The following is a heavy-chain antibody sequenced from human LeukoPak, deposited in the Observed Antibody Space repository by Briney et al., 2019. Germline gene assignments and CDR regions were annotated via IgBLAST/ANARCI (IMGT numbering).Heavy chain of an antibody. V-gene: IGHV3-23*01. Sequence: GGSPRLSCAASGFTFSSYGMSWVRQAPGEGLEWVSAISYSGGSTYYADSVKGRFTISRDNSKNTLYLQMNRLRAEDTAVYYCAKRISSGWSYYFDYWGQGTLVTVSS. CDR2: ISYSGGST. CDR3: AKRISSGWSYYFDY. J-gene: IGHJ4*02. D-gene: IGHD6-19*01. CDR1: GFTFSSYG.